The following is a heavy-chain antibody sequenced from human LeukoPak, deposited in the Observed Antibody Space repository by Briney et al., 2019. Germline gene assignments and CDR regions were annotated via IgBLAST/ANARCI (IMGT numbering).Heavy chain of an antibody. CDR1: GGSISSYY. CDR2: IYYSGST. J-gene: IGHJ4*02. CDR3: ARLETRLWFGEFSKAGYFDY. V-gene: IGHV4-59*08. Sequence: SETLSLTCTVSGGSISSYYWSWIRQPPGKGLEWIGYIYYSGSTNYNPSLKSRVTISVDTSKNQFSLKLSSVTAADTAVYYCARLETRLWFGEFSKAGYFDYWGQGTLVTVSS. D-gene: IGHD3-10*01.